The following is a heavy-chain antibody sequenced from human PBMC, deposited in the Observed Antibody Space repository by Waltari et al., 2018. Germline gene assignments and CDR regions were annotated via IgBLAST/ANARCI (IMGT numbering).Heavy chain of an antibody. CDR1: GDFPSDDH. Sequence: HVQLQESGPGLVKPSETLSLTCTVSGDFPSDDHWTWIRQAPGKGLEWIAYLRNTGGTKWTPSSGSRVTGSAVTSKKQFSPRLTSVAAADTAVFFCARVPTRYYDSLGWGFFDQWGQGILVTVSS. D-gene: IGHD3-22*01. V-gene: IGHV4-59*08. J-gene: IGHJ4*02. CDR2: LRNTGGT. CDR3: ARVPTRYYDSLGWGFFDQ.